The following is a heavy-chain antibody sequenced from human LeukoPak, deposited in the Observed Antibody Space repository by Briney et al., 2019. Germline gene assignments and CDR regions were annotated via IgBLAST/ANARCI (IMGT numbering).Heavy chain of an antibody. CDR2: ISGNGVGT. CDR1: GFTVSSNY. Sequence: GGSLRLSCVVSGFTVSSNYMSWVRQAPGKGLEWVSGISGNGVGTSYVDSVKGRFTISRDNSKNTLYLQMNSLRADDTAVYHCAKRRDGFDIWGQGTMVTVSS. CDR3: AKRRDGFDI. J-gene: IGHJ3*02. V-gene: IGHV3-23*01.